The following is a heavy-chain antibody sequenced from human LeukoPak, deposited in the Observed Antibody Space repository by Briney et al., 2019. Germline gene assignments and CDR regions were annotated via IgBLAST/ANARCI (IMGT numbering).Heavy chain of an antibody. D-gene: IGHD5-24*01. CDR3: ARDRDGYNWRNWFDP. Sequence: GGSLRLSCAASGFTFSSYWMSWVRQAPGKGLEWVANIKQDGSEKYYVDSVKGRFTISRDNAKNSLYLQMNSLRAEDTAVYYCARDRDGYNWRNWFDPWGQGTLVTVSS. CDR1: GFTFSSYW. CDR2: IKQDGSEK. V-gene: IGHV3-7*01. J-gene: IGHJ5*02.